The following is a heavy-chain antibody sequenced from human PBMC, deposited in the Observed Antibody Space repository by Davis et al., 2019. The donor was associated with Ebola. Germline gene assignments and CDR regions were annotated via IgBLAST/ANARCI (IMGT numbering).Heavy chain of an antibody. J-gene: IGHJ4*02. Sequence: ASVKVSCKASGYTFTTYGISWVRQAPGQGLEWMGWINVYNGDTNYAQKLQGRVTMTRDTSTSTAYMELRSLRSDDTAVYYCAVPGIAAAGTPPGAQNYFDYWGQGTLVTVSS. CDR2: INVYNGDT. CDR3: AVPGIAAAGTPPGAQNYFDY. V-gene: IGHV1-18*04. CDR1: GYTFTTYG. D-gene: IGHD6-13*01.